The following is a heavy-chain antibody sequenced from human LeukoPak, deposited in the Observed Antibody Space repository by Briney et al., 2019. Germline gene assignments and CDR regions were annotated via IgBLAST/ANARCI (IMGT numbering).Heavy chain of an antibody. J-gene: IGHJ6*02. V-gene: IGHV4-34*01. CDR3: ARVRGRPPYYYHYGMDV. Sequence: SETLSLTCAVYGGSFSGYYWSWIRQPPGKGLEWIGEINHSGSTNYNPSLKSRVTISVDTSKNQFSLKLSSVTAADTAVYYCARVRGRPPYYYHYGMDVWGQGTTVTVPS. CDR2: INHSGST. CDR1: GGSFSGYY. D-gene: IGHD5-24*01.